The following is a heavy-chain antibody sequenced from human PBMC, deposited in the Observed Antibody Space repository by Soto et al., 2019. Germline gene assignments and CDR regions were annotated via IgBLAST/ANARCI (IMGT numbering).Heavy chain of an antibody. J-gene: IGHJ4*02. Sequence: SETLSLTCAVSGGSISSSNWWSWVRQPPGKGLEWIGEIYHSGSTNYNPSLKSRVTISVDKSKNQFSLKLSSVTAADTAVYYCASEGGYSSSWVDYWGQGXLVTVYS. CDR1: GGSISSSNW. V-gene: IGHV4-4*02. CDR2: IYHSGST. CDR3: ASEGGYSSSWVDY. D-gene: IGHD6-13*01.